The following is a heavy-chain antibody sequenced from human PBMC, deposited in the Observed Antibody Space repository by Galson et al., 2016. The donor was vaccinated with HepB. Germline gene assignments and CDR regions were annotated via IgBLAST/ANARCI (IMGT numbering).Heavy chain of an antibody. CDR2: ISYDGNDK. CDR1: GLMFSSNA. Sequence: SLRLSCAASGLMFSSNAFHWVRQAPGRGLEWLAVISYDGNDKSYADSVKGRFTISRDNSKSTLSLQMNSLRAEDTAGYYCATALGATPTFNSWGQGILVTVSS. D-gene: IGHD2-15*01. J-gene: IGHJ4*02. V-gene: IGHV3-30*04. CDR3: ATALGATPTFNS.